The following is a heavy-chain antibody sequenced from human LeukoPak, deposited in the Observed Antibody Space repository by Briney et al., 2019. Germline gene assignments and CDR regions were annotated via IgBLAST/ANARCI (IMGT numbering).Heavy chain of an antibody. D-gene: IGHD6-13*01. V-gene: IGHV3-23*01. J-gene: IGHJ4*02. Sequence: GGSLRLSCAASGFTFSNYAMTWVRQAPGKGLEWVSAISHGGDSTYYAGSVKGRFTISRDSSKNTVYLQMNSLRAEDTAVYYCAKDSPGGAAAHYWGQGTLVTGSS. CDR2: ISHGGDST. CDR1: GFTFSNYA. CDR3: AKDSPGGAAAHY.